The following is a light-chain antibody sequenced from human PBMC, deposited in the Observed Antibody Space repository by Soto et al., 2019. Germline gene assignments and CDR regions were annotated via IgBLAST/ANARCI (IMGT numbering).Light chain of an antibody. CDR2: RNN. CDR3: AAWDDSLSGVV. V-gene: IGLV1-47*01. CDR1: SSNIGSNY. J-gene: IGLJ2*01. Sequence: QSVLTQPPSASGTPGQRVTISCSGSSSNIGSNYVYWYQQLPGTAPQLLIYRNNQRPSGVPDRFSGSKSGTSASLASSGLRSEDEADYYCAAWDDSLSGVVFGGGTKLTVL.